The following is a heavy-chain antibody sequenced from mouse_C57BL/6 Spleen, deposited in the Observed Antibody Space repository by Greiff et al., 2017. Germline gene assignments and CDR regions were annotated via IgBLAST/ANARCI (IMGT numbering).Heavy chain of an antibody. Sequence: QVHVKQPGAELMKPGASVKLSCKATGYTFTGYWIEWVKQRPGHGLEWIGEIFPGSGSTNYNEKFKGKATLTVDTSSNTAYMQLSSLTAEYSSICCYARAAQAPVWGQGTLVTVSA. CDR3: ARAAQAPV. V-gene: IGHV1-9*01. CDR2: IFPGSGST. D-gene: IGHD3-2*02. CDR1: GYTFTGYW. J-gene: IGHJ3*01.